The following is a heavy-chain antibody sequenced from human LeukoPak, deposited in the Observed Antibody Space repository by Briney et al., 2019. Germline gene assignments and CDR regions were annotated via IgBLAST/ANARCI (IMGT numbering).Heavy chain of an antibody. CDR2: INPNSGGT. CDR3: GLTVTYSYGMDV. Sequence: ASVKVSCKPSGYSFTAYWIHWVRQAPGQGLEWLGWINPNSGGTNYVQKFQGRVTMTSDTSISTAYLELSRLRSDDTAVYYCGLTVTYSYGMDVWGQGTTVTVSS. CDR1: GYSFTAYW. J-gene: IGHJ6*02. V-gene: IGHV1-2*02. D-gene: IGHD4-17*01.